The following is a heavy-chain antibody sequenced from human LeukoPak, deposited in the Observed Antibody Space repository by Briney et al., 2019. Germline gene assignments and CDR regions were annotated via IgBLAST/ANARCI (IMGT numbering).Heavy chain of an antibody. CDR2: IYYSGST. CDR1: GGSISSSSYY. J-gene: IGHJ4*02. Sequence: PSETLSLTCTVSGGSISSSSYYWGWIRQPPGKGLEWIGPIYYSGSTYYNPSLKSRVTISVDTSKNQFSLKLSSVTAADTAVYYCASLRSRSSWTTFYFDYWGQGTLVTVSS. V-gene: IGHV4-39*01. CDR3: ASLRSRSSWTTFYFDY. D-gene: IGHD6-13*01.